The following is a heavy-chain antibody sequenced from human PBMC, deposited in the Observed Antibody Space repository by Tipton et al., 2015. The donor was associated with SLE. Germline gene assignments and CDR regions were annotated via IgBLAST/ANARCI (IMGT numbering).Heavy chain of an antibody. J-gene: IGHJ3*02. CDR3: ASHYRGVIFGVVITTEAFDI. CDR2: IRYDGSNK. D-gene: IGHD3-3*01. V-gene: IGHV3-33*08. Sequence: SLRLSCAASGFTFSSYWMSWVRQAPGKGLEWVAFIRYDGSNKYYADSVKGRFTISRDNAKNSLYLQMNSLRAEDTAVYYCASHYRGVIFGVVITTEAFDIWGQGTMVTVSS. CDR1: GFTFSSYW.